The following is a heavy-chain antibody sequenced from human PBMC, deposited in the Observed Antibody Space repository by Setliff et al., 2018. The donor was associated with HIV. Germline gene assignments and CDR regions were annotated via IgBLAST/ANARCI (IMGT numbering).Heavy chain of an antibody. Sequence: GESLKISCEASGYTFTNYASAWVRQMPGKGLEWMGVVNPADSNVVYSPSFQGQVTISADKSTNTAYLQWSSQKTSDTAIYYCVRHNCYDLWGQGVLVTVSS. D-gene: IGHD3-22*01. CDR3: VRHNCYDL. V-gene: IGHV5-51*01. CDR1: GYTFTNYA. CDR2: VNPADSNV. J-gene: IGHJ4*02.